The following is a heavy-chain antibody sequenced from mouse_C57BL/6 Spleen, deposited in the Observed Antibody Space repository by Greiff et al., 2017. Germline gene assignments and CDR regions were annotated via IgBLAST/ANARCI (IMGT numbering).Heavy chain of an antibody. V-gene: IGHV1-55*01. J-gene: IGHJ2*01. Sequence: VQLQQPGAELVKPGASLKMSCKASGYTFTSYWITWVQQRPGQGLAWIGDIYPGSGSTYYNEKFKSKTTLPVDTSSIAAYMQLSSLTSEDSAVYYSARTPLYYPFDYWGQGTTLTVSS. CDR2: IYPGSGST. CDR3: ARTPLYYPFDY. CDR1: GYTFTSYW. D-gene: IGHD2-1*01.